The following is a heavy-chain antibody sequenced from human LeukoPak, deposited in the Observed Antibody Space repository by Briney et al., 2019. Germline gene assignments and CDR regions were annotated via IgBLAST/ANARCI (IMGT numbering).Heavy chain of an antibody. CDR3: ARHLSSGWTNYYYYYYMDV. CDR1: GGSISSSSYY. J-gene: IGHJ6*03. Sequence: SETLSLTCTVSGGSISSSSYYWGWIRQPPGKGLEWIGSIYYSGSTYYNPSLKSRVTISVDTSKNQFSLKLSSVTAADTAVYYCARHLSSGWTNYYYYYYMDVWGKGTTVTISS. V-gene: IGHV4-39*01. D-gene: IGHD6-19*01. CDR2: IYYSGST.